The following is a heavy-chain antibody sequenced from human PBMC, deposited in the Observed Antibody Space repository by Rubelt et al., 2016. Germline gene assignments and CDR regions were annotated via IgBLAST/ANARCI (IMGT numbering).Heavy chain of an antibody. V-gene: IGHV3-9*01. Sequence: EVQLVESGGGLVQPGRSLRLSCAASGFTFDDYAMHWVRQAPGKGLEWVSGISWNSGSIGYADSVKGRFTISRDNAKNSLYLQMNSLRAEDTALYYCAKGILRWSVGYGMDVWPRDHGHRLL. CDR2: ISWNSGSI. CDR1: GFTFDDYA. CDR3: AKGILRWSVGYGMDV. J-gene: IGHJ6*02. D-gene: IGHD4-23*01.